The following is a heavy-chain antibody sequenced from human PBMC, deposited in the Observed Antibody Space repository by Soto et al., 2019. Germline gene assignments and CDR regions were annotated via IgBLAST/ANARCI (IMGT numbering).Heavy chain of an antibody. V-gene: IGHV3-23*01. CDR3: ARRVTTSFFDS. D-gene: IGHD4-17*01. CDR2: IIHSGGST. Sequence: PGGSLRLSCAASGFTFSTYAMSWVRQAPGKGLEWVSKIIHSGGSTFNADSVKGRFTISRANSKNTLYLQMNSLRAEDTAVYYCARRVTTSFFDSWGQGTLVTVSS. CDR1: GFTFSTYA. J-gene: IGHJ4*02.